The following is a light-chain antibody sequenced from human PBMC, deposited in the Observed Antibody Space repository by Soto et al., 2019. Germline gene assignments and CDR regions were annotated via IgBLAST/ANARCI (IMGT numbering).Light chain of an antibody. CDR2: DAS. J-gene: IGKJ3*01. V-gene: IGKV3-11*01. CDR1: QSISSY. Sequence: EIILTQSPATVSLSPGERATLSCRASQSISSYLAWYQHKPGQPPRLLIFDASNSATGIPARFSGSGSGTDFTLTISNLEPEDFALYYCQQRSTWPFTFGPGTKVDVK. CDR3: QQRSTWPFT.